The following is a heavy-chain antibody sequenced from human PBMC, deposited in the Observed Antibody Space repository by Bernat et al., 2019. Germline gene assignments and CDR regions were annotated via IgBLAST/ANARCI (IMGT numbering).Heavy chain of an antibody. CDR2: ISSSSSYI. V-gene: IGHV3-21*01. D-gene: IGHD3-16*02. CDR1: GFTFSDYI. Sequence: VQLVESGGGLVKPGGSLRLSCAASGFTFSDYIMNWVRQAPGKGLEWVSSISSSSSYIYYADSVRGRFTISRDNAKNSLYLQVNSLRAEDTAVYYCARRSFNRMDDNIFDYWGQGTLVTVSS. CDR3: ARRSFNRMDDNIFDY. J-gene: IGHJ4*02.